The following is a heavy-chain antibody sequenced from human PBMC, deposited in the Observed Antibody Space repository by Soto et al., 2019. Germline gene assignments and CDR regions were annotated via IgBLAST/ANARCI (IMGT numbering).Heavy chain of an antibody. D-gene: IGHD3-10*01. Sequence: PGESLKICCKGSGYTFSTYWIAWVRQMPGKGLEWMGIIYPGDSDTKYSPAFQGQVTISADKSINTAYLQWTSLEASDTAMYYCARKFAPEFFDSWGQGTLVTVSS. J-gene: IGHJ4*02. V-gene: IGHV5-51*01. CDR1: GYTFSTYW. CDR3: ARKFAPEFFDS. CDR2: IYPGDSDT.